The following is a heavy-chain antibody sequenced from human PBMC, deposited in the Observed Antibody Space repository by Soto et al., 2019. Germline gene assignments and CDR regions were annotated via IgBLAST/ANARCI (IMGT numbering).Heavy chain of an antibody. Sequence: GGSLRLSCAASGFTFSSYWMSWVRQAPGKGLEWVANIKQDGSEKYYVDSVKGRFTISRDNVKNSLYLQMNSLRAEDTAVYYCARHSGKNYYYYMDVWGKGTTVTVSS. CDR2: IKQDGSEK. V-gene: IGHV3-7*01. CDR3: ARHSGKNYYYYMDV. J-gene: IGHJ6*03. CDR1: GFTFSSYW. D-gene: IGHD1-26*01.